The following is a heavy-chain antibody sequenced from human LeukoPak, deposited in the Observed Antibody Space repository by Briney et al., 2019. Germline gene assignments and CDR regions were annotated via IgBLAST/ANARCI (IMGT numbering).Heavy chain of an antibody. V-gene: IGHV1-69*05. D-gene: IGHD6-19*01. J-gene: IGHJ4*02. CDR3: ARDNSGWYYFDY. CDR1: GGTFSSYA. Sequence: SVKVSCKASGGTFSSYAISWVRQAPGQGLEWMGRIIPIFGTANFAQKFQGRVTITTDESTSTAYMELSSLRSEDTAVYYCARDNSGWYYFDYWGQGTLVTVSS. CDR2: IIPIFGTA.